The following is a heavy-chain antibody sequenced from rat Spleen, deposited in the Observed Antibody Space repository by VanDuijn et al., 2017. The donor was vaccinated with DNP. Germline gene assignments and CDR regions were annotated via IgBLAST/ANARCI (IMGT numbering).Heavy chain of an antibody. CDR1: GFSLTSYS. CDR3: ARSFFNYPGILDY. V-gene: IGHV2-6*01. CDR2: MSSGGST. Sequence: QVQLKESGPGLVQPSQTLSLTCTVSGFSLTSYSVHWVRQPPGKGLEWIASMSSGGSTYYNSVFKSRLSISRDTSKSQVFLKMNSLQTEDTAMYFCARSFFNYPGILDYWGQGVMVTVSS. D-gene: IGHD1-4*01. J-gene: IGHJ2*01.